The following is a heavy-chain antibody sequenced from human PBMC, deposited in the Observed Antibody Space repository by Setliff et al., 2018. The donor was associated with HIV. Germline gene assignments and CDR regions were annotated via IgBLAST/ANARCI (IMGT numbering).Heavy chain of an antibody. Sequence: GGSLRLSCAASGFTFSSHAMSWVRQAPGKGLEWVSTISESGDNTKYADSVKGRFTISRDNSKNTLYLQMNSLRAEDTAVYYCAKKTAAYTSGSWLHYWGQGTLVTVSS. D-gene: IGHD3-10*01. CDR3: AKKTAAYTSGSWLHY. CDR2: ISESGDNT. CDR1: GFTFSSHA. V-gene: IGHV3-23*01. J-gene: IGHJ4*02.